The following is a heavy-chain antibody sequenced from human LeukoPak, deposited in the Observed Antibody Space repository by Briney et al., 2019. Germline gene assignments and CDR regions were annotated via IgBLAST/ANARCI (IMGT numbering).Heavy chain of an antibody. J-gene: IGHJ4*02. Sequence: QPSETLSLTCAVSASSISSDYYWGWVRRPPGKGLQWIGSIYHDGSTFYSPSPSLKGRVTISLDTPRRQLSLKLASVTAADTAIYYCANADTEDYFDFWGQGTPVTVSS. CDR1: ASSISSDYY. CDR2: IYHDGST. V-gene: IGHV4-38-2*01. D-gene: IGHD3-16*01. CDR3: ANADTEDYFDF.